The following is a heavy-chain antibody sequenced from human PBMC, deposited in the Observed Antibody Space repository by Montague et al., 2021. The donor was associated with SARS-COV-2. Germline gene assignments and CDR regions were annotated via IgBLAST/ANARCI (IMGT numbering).Heavy chain of an antibody. Sequence: SETLSLTCAVYGGSFSGYYWSWIRQPPEKGLEWIGEINQSGRTNNNPSLKSRVIISVDTSKNQFSLKLSSVTAADTAVYYCARGTGPRSITLFGVIISGHVFDSWGQGTMVTVSS. CDR3: ARGTGPRSITLFGVIISGHVFDS. V-gene: IGHV4-34*01. CDR2: INQSGRT. D-gene: IGHD3-3*01. CDR1: GGSFSGYY. J-gene: IGHJ3*02.